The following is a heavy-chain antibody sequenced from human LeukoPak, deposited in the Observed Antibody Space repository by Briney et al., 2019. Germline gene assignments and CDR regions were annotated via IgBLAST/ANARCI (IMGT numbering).Heavy chain of an antibody. Sequence: GASVTVSCTAPGYTFSSDYIHWVRQAPGQGLEWMGRINPGSGGTSYALNFQGRVTMTRDTSTSTVYMDLSSLSSEDTAVYYCCLDGGQDAYYGSGLEYWGQGTLITVSS. V-gene: IGHV1-46*01. CDR3: CLDGGQDAYYGSGLEY. D-gene: IGHD3-10*01. CDR1: GYTFSSDY. CDR2: INPGSGGT. J-gene: IGHJ4*02.